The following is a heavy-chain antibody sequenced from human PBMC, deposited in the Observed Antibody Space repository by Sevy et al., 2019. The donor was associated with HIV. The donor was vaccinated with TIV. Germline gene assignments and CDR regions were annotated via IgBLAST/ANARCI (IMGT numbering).Heavy chain of an antibody. CDR2: TYYRSKWYN. V-gene: IGHV6-1*01. Sequence: SQTLSLTCAISGDSVSSSSAAWNWFRQSPSRGLEWLGRTYYRSKWYNNYAVSVKSRVTINPDTSENQFSLHLNSVTPGDTAVYFCARGDELNAYYCGMDVWGQGTTVTVSS. CDR1: GDSVSSSSAA. CDR3: ARGDELNAYYCGMDV. J-gene: IGHJ6*02. D-gene: IGHD1-1*01.